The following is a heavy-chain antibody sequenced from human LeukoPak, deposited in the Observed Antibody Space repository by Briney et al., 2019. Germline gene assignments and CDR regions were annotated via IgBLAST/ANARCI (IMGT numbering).Heavy chain of an antibody. CDR1: GYTFTGYY. D-gene: IGHD3-22*01. V-gene: IGHV1-2*02. CDR3: ASQASYYYDSSGYYLSAFDI. J-gene: IGHJ3*02. Sequence: ASVKVSCKASGYTFTGYYMHWVRQAPGQGLEWMGWINPNSGGTNYAQKLQGRVTMTTDTSTSTAYMELRSLRSDDTAVYYCASQASYYYDSSGYYLSAFDIWGQGTMVTVSS. CDR2: INPNSGGT.